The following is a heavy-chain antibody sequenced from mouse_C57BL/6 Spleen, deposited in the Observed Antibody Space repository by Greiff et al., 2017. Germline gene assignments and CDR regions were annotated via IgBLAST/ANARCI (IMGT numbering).Heavy chain of an antibody. D-gene: IGHD1-1*01. V-gene: IGHV1-61*01. Sequence: QVQLQQPGAELVRPGSSVKLSCKASGYTFTSYWMDWVKQRPGQGLEWIGNIYPSASETHYNQKFKDTATLTVDKSSSTAYMQLSSLTSEDSAVYYCARRGTTVEYYYAMDYWGQGTSVTVSS. CDR2: IYPSASET. CDR3: ARRGTTVEYYYAMDY. CDR1: GYTFTSYW. J-gene: IGHJ4*01.